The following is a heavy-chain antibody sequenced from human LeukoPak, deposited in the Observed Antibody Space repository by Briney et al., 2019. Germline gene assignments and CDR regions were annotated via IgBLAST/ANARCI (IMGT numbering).Heavy chain of an antibody. CDR1: GGSITTNDYY. D-gene: IGHD4-17*01. J-gene: IGHJ4*02. CDR3: ARHWEAYGDLAD. CDR2: IYYSGST. V-gene: IGHV4-39*01. Sequence: PSETLSLTCTVSGGSITTNDYYWGWIRQPPGKGLEWIGSIYYSGSTYYNPSLKSRVTISVDTSKNQFSLKLSSVTAADTAVYYCARHWEAYGDLADWGQGTLVTVSS.